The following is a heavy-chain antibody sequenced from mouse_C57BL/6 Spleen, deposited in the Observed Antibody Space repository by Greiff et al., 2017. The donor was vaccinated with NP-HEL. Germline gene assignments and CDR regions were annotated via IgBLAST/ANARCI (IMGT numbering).Heavy chain of an antibody. CDR1: GFNIKDYY. CDR2: IDPEDGEN. D-gene: IGHD2-3*01. Sequence: EVKLMESGAELVKPGASVKLSCTASGFNIKDYYMHWVKQRTEQGLEWIGRIDPEDGENEYAPKFQGKAPITADTSSNTAYLKLSSLTSEDTAVYYCARWLLSYWYFDVWGTGTTVTVSS. CDR3: ARWLLSYWYFDV. J-gene: IGHJ1*03. V-gene: IGHV14-2*01.